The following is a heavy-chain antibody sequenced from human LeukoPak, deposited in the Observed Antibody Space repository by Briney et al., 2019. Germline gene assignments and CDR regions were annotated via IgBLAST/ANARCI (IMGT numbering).Heavy chain of an antibody. D-gene: IGHD5-18*01. Sequence: GGSLRLSCAASGFTVSSNYMSWVRQAPGKGLEWVSVIYSGGSTYYADSVKGRFTISRDNSKNTLYLQMNSLRAEDTAVYYCARDGGFGYSYGFDYWGQGTLVTVSS. CDR3: ARDGGFGYSYGFDY. CDR1: GFTVSSNY. CDR2: IYSGGST. J-gene: IGHJ4*02. V-gene: IGHV3-66*01.